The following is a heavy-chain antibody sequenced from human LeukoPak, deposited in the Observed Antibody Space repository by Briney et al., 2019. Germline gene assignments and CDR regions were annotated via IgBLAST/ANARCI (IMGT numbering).Heavy chain of an antibody. D-gene: IGHD6-19*01. J-gene: IGHJ4*02. V-gene: IGHV3-74*01. Sequence: GGSLRLSCAASGFTSSSYWMHWVRQAPGKGLVWVSRIKSDGRSTSYADSVKGRFTISRDNAKNTLYLQMTSLRAEDTAVYYCARGSSGWSSFDYWGQGTLVTVSS. CDR2: IKSDGRST. CDR3: ARGSSGWSSFDY. CDR1: GFTSSSYW.